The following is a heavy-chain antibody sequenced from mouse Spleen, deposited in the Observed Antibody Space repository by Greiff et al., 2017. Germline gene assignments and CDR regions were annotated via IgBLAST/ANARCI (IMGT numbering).Heavy chain of an antibody. D-gene: IGHD2-2*01. J-gene: IGHJ2*01. V-gene: IGHV1-74*01. Sequence: QVQLQQPGAELVKPGASVKVSCKASGYTFTSYWMHWVKQRPGQGLEWIGRIHPSDSDTNYNQKFKGKATLTVDKSSSTAYMQLSSLTSEESAVYYCAISIYGYDEGGFDYWGQGTTLTVSS. CDR3: AISIYGYDEGGFDY. CDR2: IHPSDSDT. CDR1: GYTFTSYW.